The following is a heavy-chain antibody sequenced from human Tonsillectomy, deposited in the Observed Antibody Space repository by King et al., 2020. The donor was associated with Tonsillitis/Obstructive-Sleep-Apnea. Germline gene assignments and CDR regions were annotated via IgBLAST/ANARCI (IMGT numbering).Heavy chain of an antibody. CDR1: GYTFNSYP. Sequence: QLVQSGSELKKPGASVKVSCKASGYTFNSYPINWVRQAPGQGLEWMGWISTNTGNPTYAQGFTGRFVFSLDTSVSTAYLQISSLEAEDTAVYYCARERGIQGMGRFDPWGQGTLVTVSS. CDR2: ISTNTGNP. J-gene: IGHJ5*02. CDR3: ARERGIQGMGRFDP. D-gene: IGHD7-27*01. V-gene: IGHV7-4-1*02.